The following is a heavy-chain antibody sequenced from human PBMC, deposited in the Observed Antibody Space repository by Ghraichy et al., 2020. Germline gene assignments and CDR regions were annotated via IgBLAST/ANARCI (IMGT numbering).Heavy chain of an antibody. CDR1: GFRFDSYG. D-gene: IGHD3-16*02. CDR3: VRDPYLVWRTYRRAGDYFNY. V-gene: IGHV1-18*01. CDR2: ISVHSGDT. Sequence: ASVKVSCKTSGFRFDSYGMSWVRQAPGQGLEWMAWISVHSGDTTYAQNFQGRVTVTTDMSTNTAYMELRSLTSADTAVYYCVRDPYLVWRTYRRAGDYFNYWGLGTLVIVSS. J-gene: IGHJ4*02.